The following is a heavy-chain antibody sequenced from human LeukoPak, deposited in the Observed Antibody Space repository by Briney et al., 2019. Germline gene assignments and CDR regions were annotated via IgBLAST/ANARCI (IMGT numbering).Heavy chain of an antibody. CDR1: GYTLTELS. V-gene: IGHV1-24*01. Sequence: GSSVTVSFKVCGYTLTELSMHWVRQAPGKGLEWMGGFDPEDGETIYAQKFQGRVTMTEDTSTDTAYMELSSLRSEDTAVYYCSLLLLDPWGQGTLVTVSS. CDR2: FDPEDGET. D-gene: IGHD2-21*02. J-gene: IGHJ5*02. CDR3: SLLLLDP.